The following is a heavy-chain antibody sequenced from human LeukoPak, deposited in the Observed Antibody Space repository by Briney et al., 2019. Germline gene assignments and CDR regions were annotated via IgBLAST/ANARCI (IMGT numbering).Heavy chain of an antibody. D-gene: IGHD5-18*01. V-gene: IGHV3-23*01. CDR1: GFIFSTYD. J-gene: IGHJ4*02. CDR2: ISGCGDYI. CDR3: AKNWGPGMAFYES. Sequence: GGSLSLSCVASGFIFSTYDMKWVRRARGRGLECVSAISGCGDYIYYGDSVKGRLTSSRDNSKRTLYLQMTYLRAEDTAVYYCAKNWGPGMAFYESWGQGTQVTVSS.